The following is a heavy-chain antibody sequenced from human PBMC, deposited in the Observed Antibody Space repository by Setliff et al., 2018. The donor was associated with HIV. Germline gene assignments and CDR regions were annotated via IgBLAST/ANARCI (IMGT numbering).Heavy chain of an antibody. Sequence: ASVKVSCKASGYTFTNNYIHWVRQAPGQGLEWMAWINSASGGTNYAQNLQGRVTVTRATSINTVYLEVNGLKSEDTAVYYCARDYIHVFDIWGQGTMVTVSS. V-gene: IGHV1-2*02. J-gene: IGHJ3*02. CDR2: INSASGGT. CDR3: ARDYIHVFDI. CDR1: GYTFTNNY.